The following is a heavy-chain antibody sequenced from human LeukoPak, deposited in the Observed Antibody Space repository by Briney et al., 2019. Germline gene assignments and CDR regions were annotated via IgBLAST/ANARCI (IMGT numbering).Heavy chain of an antibody. V-gene: IGHV3-73*01. J-gene: IGHJ4*02. D-gene: IGHD2-21*02. CDR1: GLTFSGST. CDR3: SRHEALPGDY. CDR2: IRDKAYNYAT. Sequence: PGGSLRLSCAASGLTFSGSTMHWVRQASGKGLEWVGHIRDKAYNYATAYAASVKGRFTISRDDSKNTAYLQMNSLKTEDTAVYYCSRHEALPGDYWGQGTLVTVSP.